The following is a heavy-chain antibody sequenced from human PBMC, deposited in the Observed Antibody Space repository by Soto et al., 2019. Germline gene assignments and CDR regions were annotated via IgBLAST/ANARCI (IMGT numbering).Heavy chain of an antibody. CDR1: GYSFTSYD. CDR3: ARVPRLIWLGDRKNSRGLYYMDV. CDR2: MNPNSGNT. J-gene: IGHJ6*03. V-gene: IGHV1-8*01. Sequence: ASAKVSWKDFGYSFTSYDINWVRQATGQWFERMGLMNPNSGNTVYAQNFQGRVTITRNTSISTAYMELRSLRSEDTAVYYCARVPRLIWLGDRKNSRGLYYMDVWGKGTTVTVSS. D-gene: IGHD3-10*01.